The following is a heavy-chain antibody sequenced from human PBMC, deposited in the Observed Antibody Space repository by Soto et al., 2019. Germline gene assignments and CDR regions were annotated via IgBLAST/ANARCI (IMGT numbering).Heavy chain of an antibody. Sequence: PGGSLRLSCAASGFTFSSYSMNWVRQAPGKGLEWVSSISSSSSYIYYADSVKGRFTIYRDNAKNSLFLQMNSLRAEDTAVYYCASVYYYDSSGPDAFDIWGQGTMVTVSS. D-gene: IGHD3-22*01. CDR3: ASVYYYDSSGPDAFDI. CDR2: ISSSSSYI. V-gene: IGHV3-21*01. J-gene: IGHJ3*02. CDR1: GFTFSSYS.